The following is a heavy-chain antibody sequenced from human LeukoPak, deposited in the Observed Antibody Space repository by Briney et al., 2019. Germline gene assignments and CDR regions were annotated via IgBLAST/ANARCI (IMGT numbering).Heavy chain of an antibody. CDR1: GGSFSGYY. J-gene: IGHJ4*02. CDR3: ASLRTPFDY. CDR2: IYHSGST. Sequence: PSETLSLTCAVYGGSFSGYYWGWIRQPPGKGLESIGSIYHSGSTYSNPSLKSRVTISVDTSKNQFSLRLSSVTAADTAVYYCASLRTPFDYWGQGTLVTVSS. V-gene: IGHV4-38-2*01.